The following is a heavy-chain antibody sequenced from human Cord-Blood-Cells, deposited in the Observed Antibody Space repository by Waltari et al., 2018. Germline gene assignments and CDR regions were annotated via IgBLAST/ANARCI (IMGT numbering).Heavy chain of an antibody. V-gene: IGHV1-69*01. J-gene: IGHJ6*02. Sequence: QVQLVQSGAEVKKPGSSVKVSCKASGGTFSSYAISWVRQAPGQGLEWMGGSSPIFGTANYAQKFQGRVTITADESTSTAYMGLSSLRSEDTAVYYCARGVDDFWSGYSYGMDVWGQGTTVTVSS. CDR3: ARGVDDFWSGYSYGMDV. CDR1: GGTFSSYA. D-gene: IGHD3-3*01. CDR2: SSPIFGTA.